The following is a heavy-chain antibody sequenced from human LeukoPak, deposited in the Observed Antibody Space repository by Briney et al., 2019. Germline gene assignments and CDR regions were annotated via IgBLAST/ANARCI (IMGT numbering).Heavy chain of an antibody. V-gene: IGHV4-34*01. CDR1: GGSFSGYY. Sequence: SETLSLTCAVYGGSFSGYYWSWIRQPPGKGLEWIGEINHSGSTNYNPSLKSRVTISVDTSKNQFSLKLSSVTAADTAVYYCARVGRRDGYNSVAALNYWGQGTLVTVSS. J-gene: IGHJ4*02. CDR2: INHSGST. CDR3: ARVGRRDGYNSVAALNY. D-gene: IGHD5-12*01.